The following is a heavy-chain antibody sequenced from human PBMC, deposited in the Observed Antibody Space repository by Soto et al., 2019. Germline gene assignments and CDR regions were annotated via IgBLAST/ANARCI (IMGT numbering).Heavy chain of an antibody. CDR1: GSTLTELS. CDR3: ATGAGGLQSCVDSFGI. J-gene: IGHJ3*02. Sequence: ASVKVSCKVSGSTLTELSMHWVRQAPGKGLEWMGGFDPEDGETIYAQKFQGRVTMTEDTSTDTAHMELSSLRSEDTAVYYCATGAGGLQSCVDSFGICGHVPMVTV. D-gene: IGHD5-12*01. V-gene: IGHV1-24*01. CDR2: FDPEDGET.